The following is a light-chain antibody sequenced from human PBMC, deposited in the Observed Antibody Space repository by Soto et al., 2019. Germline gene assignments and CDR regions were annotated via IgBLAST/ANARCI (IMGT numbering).Light chain of an antibody. CDR2: DVT. V-gene: IGLV2-14*03. CDR3: SSYTTSNTRQIV. CDR1: GSDVGAYNH. Sequence: QSVLTQPASVSRSPGQSITISCAGTGSDVGAYNHVSWYQHHPGKAPKLIIYDVTNRPSGVSNPFSGSKSGNTASLTISGLQPEDEPDYYCSSYTTSNTRQIVFGTGTKVTVL. J-gene: IGLJ1*01.